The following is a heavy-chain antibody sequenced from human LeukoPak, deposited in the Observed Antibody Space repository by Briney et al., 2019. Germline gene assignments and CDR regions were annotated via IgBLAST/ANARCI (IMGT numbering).Heavy chain of an antibody. CDR3: ARDQGLLVVAGRFGY. Sequence: PGGSLRLSCVASGFTFGSYSMNWVRQAPGKGLEWVSSISSSNSYIYNADSVKGRFTISRDNAKNSLYLQMNSLRAEDTAVYYCARDQGLLVVAGRFGYWGQGTLVTVSS. J-gene: IGHJ4*02. CDR1: GFTFGSYS. D-gene: IGHD6-19*01. V-gene: IGHV3-21*01. CDR2: ISSSNSYI.